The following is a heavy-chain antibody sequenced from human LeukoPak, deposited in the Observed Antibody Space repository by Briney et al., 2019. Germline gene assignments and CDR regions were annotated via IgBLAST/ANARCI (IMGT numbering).Heavy chain of an antibody. CDR3: AREPPGTTGTTCWFDP. D-gene: IGHD1-1*01. CDR1: GYTFTGYY. J-gene: IGHJ5*02. CDR2: INPNSGGT. Sequence: VASVKVSCKASGYTFTGYYMHWVRQAPGQGLEWMGWINPNSGGTNYAQKFQGRVTMTRDTSISTAYMALSRLRSDDTAVYYCAREPPGTTGTTCWFDPWGQGTLVTVSS. V-gene: IGHV1-2*02.